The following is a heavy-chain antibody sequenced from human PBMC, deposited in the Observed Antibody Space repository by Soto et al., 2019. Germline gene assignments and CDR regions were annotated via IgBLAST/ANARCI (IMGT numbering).Heavy chain of an antibody. V-gene: IGHV1-18*04. Sequence: ASVKVSCKASGYTFTSYGISWVRQAPGQGLEWMGWISAYNGNTNYAQKLQGRVTMTTDTSTSTVYMELRSLRSDDTAVYYCARDRRIVATIGSYGMDVWGQGTTVTVSS. CDR1: GYTFTSYG. CDR2: ISAYNGNT. D-gene: IGHD5-12*01. CDR3: ARDRRIVATIGSYGMDV. J-gene: IGHJ6*02.